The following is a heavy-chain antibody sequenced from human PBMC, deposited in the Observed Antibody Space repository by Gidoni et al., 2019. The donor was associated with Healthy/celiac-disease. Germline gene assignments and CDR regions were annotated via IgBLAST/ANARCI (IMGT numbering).Heavy chain of an antibody. D-gene: IGHD6-13*01. Sequence: QVQLQQWGAGLLKPSETLSLTCAVYGGSFSGYYWSWIRQPPGKGLEWIGEINHSGSTNYNPSLKSRVTISVDTSKNQFSLKLSSVTAADTAVYYCARDPIAAAGTSAFDYWGQGTLVTVSS. CDR1: GGSFSGYY. CDR3: ARDPIAAAGTSAFDY. J-gene: IGHJ4*02. CDR2: INHSGST. V-gene: IGHV4-34*01.